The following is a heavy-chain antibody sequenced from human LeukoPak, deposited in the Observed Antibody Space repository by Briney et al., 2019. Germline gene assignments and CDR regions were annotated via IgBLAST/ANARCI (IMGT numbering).Heavy chain of an antibody. CDR2: TYYRSKWYN. Sequence: SQTLSLTCVISGDSVSSNSTAWNWIRQSPSRGLEWLGRTYYRSKWYNDYAVSVKSRITIDPDTSKNQFSLQLNSVTPEDTAVYYCARDSVTEDHYGMDVWGQGTTVTVSS. CDR1: GDSVSSNSTA. J-gene: IGHJ6*02. V-gene: IGHV6-1*01. D-gene: IGHD4-11*01. CDR3: ARDSVTEDHYGMDV.